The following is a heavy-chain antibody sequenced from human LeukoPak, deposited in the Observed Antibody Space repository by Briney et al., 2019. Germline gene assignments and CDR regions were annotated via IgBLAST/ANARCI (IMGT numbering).Heavy chain of an antibody. Sequence: SETLSLTCTVSGGSISSGSYYWSWIRQPAGKGLEWIGRIYTSGSTNYNPSLKSRATISVDTSKNQFSLKLSSVTAADTAVYYCARTRIAAAGIYYFDYWGQGTLVTVSS. J-gene: IGHJ4*02. CDR1: GGSISSGSYY. CDR3: ARTRIAAAGIYYFDY. CDR2: IYTSGST. V-gene: IGHV4-61*02. D-gene: IGHD6-13*01.